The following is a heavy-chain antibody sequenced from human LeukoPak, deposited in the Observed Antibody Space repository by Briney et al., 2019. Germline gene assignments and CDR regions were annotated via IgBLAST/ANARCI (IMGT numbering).Heavy chain of an antibody. CDR2: FYHSGNT. Sequence: SETLSLTCGVSGSSINSGYDWGWIRQPPGKGLEWIGSFYHSGNTYYSPSLKGRVTISVGTSKNQLSLKLTSVTAADTAVYYCARGPFGVVPTTYYFDYWGQGTLVTVSS. CDR3: ARGPFGVVPTTYYFDY. CDR1: GSSINSGYD. J-gene: IGHJ4*02. V-gene: IGHV4-38-2*01. D-gene: IGHD3-3*01.